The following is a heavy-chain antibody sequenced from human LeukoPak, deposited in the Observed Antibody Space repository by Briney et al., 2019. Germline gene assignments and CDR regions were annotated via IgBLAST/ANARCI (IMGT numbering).Heavy chain of an antibody. D-gene: IGHD6-19*01. CDR1: GGSISSYY. Sequence: PSETLSLTCTVSGGSISSYYWSWIRQPPGKGLEWIGYIYYSGSTNYNPSLKSRVTISIDTSKNQFSLKLSSVTAADTAVYYCASEAHTSGFLDYWGQGTLVTVSS. CDR2: IYYSGST. CDR3: ASEAHTSGFLDY. V-gene: IGHV4-59*01. J-gene: IGHJ4*02.